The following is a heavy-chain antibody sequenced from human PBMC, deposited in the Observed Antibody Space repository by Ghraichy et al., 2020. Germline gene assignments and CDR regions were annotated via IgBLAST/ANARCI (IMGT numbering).Heavy chain of an antibody. V-gene: IGHV4-34*01. J-gene: IGHJ4*02. CDR2: INHSGST. D-gene: IGHD1-1*01. CDR1: GGSFSGYY. CDR3: ARGTTTPGTRVFDY. Sequence: SETLSLTCAVYGGSFSGYYWSWIRQPPGNGLEWIGEINHSGSTNYNPSLKSRVTISVDTSKNQFSLKLSSVTAADTAVYYCARGTTTPGTRVFDYWGQGTLVTVSS.